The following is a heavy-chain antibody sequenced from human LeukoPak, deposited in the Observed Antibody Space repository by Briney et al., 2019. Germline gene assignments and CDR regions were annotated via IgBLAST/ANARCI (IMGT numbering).Heavy chain of an antibody. J-gene: IGHJ5*02. V-gene: IGHV1-2*02. Sequence: ASVKVSCKASGYTFIGYYMHWVRQAPGQGLEWMGWINPNSGGTNYAQKFQGRVTMTRDTSISTAYMELSRLRSDDTAVYYCARDRGTIRGPTRGVDPWGQGTLVTVSS. CDR1: GYTFIGYY. D-gene: IGHD2-8*01. CDR2: INPNSGGT. CDR3: ARDRGTIRGPTRGVDP.